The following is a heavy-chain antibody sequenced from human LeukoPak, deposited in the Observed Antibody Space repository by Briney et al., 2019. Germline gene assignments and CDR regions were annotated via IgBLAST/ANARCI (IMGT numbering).Heavy chain of an antibody. Sequence: SETLSLTCTVSGGSISSYYWSWIRQPPGKGLEWIGYIYYSGSTNYNPSLKSRVTISVDTSKNQFSLKLSSVTAADTAVYYCARTVWEAFDIWGQGTMVTVSS. CDR2: IYYSGST. CDR3: ARTVWEAFDI. CDR1: GGSISSYY. J-gene: IGHJ3*02. D-gene: IGHD3-16*01. V-gene: IGHV4-59*01.